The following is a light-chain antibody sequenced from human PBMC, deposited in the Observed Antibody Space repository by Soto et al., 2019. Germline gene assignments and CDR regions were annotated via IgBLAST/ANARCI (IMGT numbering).Light chain of an antibody. V-gene: IGKV3-20*01. CDR3: QQYGGSPRT. J-gene: IGKJ1*01. CDR1: QSISSNY. Sequence: EIVLTQSPGTLSLSPGERATLSCRVIQSISSNYLAWYQQTPGQAPRLLIYDASSRAAGIPDRFSGSGSGTDFTLTISRLEPEDFGVYYCQQYGGSPRTFGQGTKVDIK. CDR2: DAS.